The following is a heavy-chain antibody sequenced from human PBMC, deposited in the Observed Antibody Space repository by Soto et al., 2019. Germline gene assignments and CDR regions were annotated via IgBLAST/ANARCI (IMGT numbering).Heavy chain of an antibody. J-gene: IGHJ4*02. V-gene: IGHV3-23*01. Sequence: EVQLLESGGGLVQPGGSLRLSCAASGFTFSSYAMSWVRQAPGKGLEWVSAISGSGGSTYYADSVKGRFTISRDNSKNTLYLPMNSPRAEDTAVYYWAQEGTAVAGLLSYWGQGTLVTVSS. D-gene: IGHD2-15*01. CDR1: GFTFSSYA. CDR3: AQEGTAVAGLLSY. CDR2: ISGSGGST.